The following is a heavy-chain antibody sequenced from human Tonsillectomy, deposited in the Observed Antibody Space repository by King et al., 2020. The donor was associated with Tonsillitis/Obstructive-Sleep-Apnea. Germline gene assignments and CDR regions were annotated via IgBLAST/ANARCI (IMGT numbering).Heavy chain of an antibody. CDR2: IYYSGST. V-gene: IGHV4-59*01. J-gene: IGHJ4*02. CDR1: GGSISSYY. D-gene: IGHD3-10*01. CDR3: SRGGFTVALSQFDY. Sequence: VQLQESGPGLVKPSETLSLTCTVSGGSISSYYWSWIRQPPGKGLEWIGYIYYSGSTNYNPSLKSRVTISVDTSKNQFSLKLSSVTAAGTAVYYCSRGGFTVALSQFDYWGQGTLVTVSS.